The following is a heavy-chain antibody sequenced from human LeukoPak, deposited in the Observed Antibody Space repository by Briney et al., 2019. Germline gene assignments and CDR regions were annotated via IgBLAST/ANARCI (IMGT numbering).Heavy chain of an antibody. Sequence: GGSLRLSCAASGFTFSSYAMSWVRQAPGKGLEWVSAISGSGGSTYYADSVKGRFTISRDTSKNTLYLQMNSLRAEDTAVYYCAKEPYSSGWLNWFDPWGQGTLVTVSS. D-gene: IGHD6-19*01. CDR2: ISGSGGST. CDR1: GFTFSSYA. V-gene: IGHV3-23*01. CDR3: AKEPYSSGWLNWFDP. J-gene: IGHJ5*02.